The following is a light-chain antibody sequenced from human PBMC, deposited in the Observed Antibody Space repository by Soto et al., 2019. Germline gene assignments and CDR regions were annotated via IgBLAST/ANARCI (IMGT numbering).Light chain of an antibody. J-gene: IGKJ5*01. Sequence: DIQMTQSPSSLSASVVDRFTITCLASQSISSYLNWYQQKSGKAPNLLIYVASLLQSGVPSRFSGSGSGTDFTLTISGLQPEDFATYYCQQSYDTVAITFGQGTRLEIK. CDR2: VAS. CDR3: QQSYDTVAIT. V-gene: IGKV1-39*01. CDR1: QSISSY.